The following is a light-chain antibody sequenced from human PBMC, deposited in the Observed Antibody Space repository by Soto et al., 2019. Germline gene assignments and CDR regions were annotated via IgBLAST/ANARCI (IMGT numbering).Light chain of an antibody. CDR3: QQYDNLPLT. V-gene: IGKV1-33*01. Sequence: DIQMTQSPSSLSASVGDRVTITCQASQDITNYLNWYQQKAGIAPKVLISDASNLETGVPPRFSVSGSGTEFTLTISGLQPEDFATYYCQQYDNLPLTFGPGTQVEIK. CDR1: QDITNY. CDR2: DAS. J-gene: IGKJ4*02.